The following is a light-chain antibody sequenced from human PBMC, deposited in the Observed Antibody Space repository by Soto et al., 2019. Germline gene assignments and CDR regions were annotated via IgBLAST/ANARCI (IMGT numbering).Light chain of an antibody. J-gene: IGKJ4*01. CDR2: DAS. CDR3: QQRSDWALT. Sequence: VVLTQSPATLSLSPGERATLSCRASQTVDNYLAWYQQKPSQAPRLLIYDASNRATGIPPRFSGSGSGTDFTLTISSLEPEDFAVYYCQQRSDWALTFGGGTKVE. V-gene: IGKV3-11*01. CDR1: QTVDNY.